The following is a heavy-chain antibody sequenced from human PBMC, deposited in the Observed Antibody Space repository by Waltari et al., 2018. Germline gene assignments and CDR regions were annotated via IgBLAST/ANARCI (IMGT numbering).Heavy chain of an antibody. Sequence: QVQLVQSGAEVKKPVASVKISCKTSEYTFTSSYVHWVRQAPGQGLEWMGIINPSGGSTIYAQKFQGRVTMTRDTSTSTVYMELSSLRSEDTAVYYCASDTGALWMDVWGQGTTVTVSS. V-gene: IGHV1-46*01. CDR2: INPSGGST. J-gene: IGHJ6*02. CDR1: EYTFTSSY. D-gene: IGHD2-21*01. CDR3: ASDTGALWMDV.